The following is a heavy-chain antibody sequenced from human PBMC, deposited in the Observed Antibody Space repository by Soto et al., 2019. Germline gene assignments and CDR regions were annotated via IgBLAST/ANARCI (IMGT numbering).Heavy chain of an antibody. D-gene: IGHD2-2*01. J-gene: IGHJ4*02. CDR2: ISYDGNNE. V-gene: IGHV3-30*09. Sequence: QXQMVESGGGLVQPGRSLRLTCTASGFNFNRFAIHWVXXXXGKGLEWVAVISYDGNNEYVAVPLRDRFAISRDNSQXXXXXXXXXXXXXXXXXXXXXXXXXXXXXXXPEDHWGQGSLVIVSS. CDR1: GFNFNRFA. CDR3: XXXXXXXXXXXPEDH.